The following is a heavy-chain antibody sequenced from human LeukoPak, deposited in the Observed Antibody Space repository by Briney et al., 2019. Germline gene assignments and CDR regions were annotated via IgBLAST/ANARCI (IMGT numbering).Heavy chain of an antibody. CDR1: GGTFSSYA. CDR2: IIPILGIA. J-gene: IGHJ4*02. Sequence: SVTVSCKASGGTFSSYAISWVRQAPGQGLEWMGRIIPILGIANYAQKFQGRVTITADKSTSTAYMELSSLRSEDTAVYYCARSEDCSGGSCYSVPDYWGQGTLVTVSS. V-gene: IGHV1-69*10. CDR3: ARSEDCSGGSCYSVPDY. D-gene: IGHD2-15*01.